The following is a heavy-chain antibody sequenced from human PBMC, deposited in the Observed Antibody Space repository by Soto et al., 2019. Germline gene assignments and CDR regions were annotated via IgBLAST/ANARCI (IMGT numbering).Heavy chain of an antibody. CDR1: GFTFSAYT. J-gene: IGHJ4*02. CDR2: ISSSSSYI. CDR3: ARDQGYCSSTSCYFFDY. V-gene: IGHV3-21*01. Sequence: GGSLRLSCAASGFTFSAYTMIWVRQAPGKGLQWVSSISSSSSYIYYADSLKGRFTISRDNAKNSLYLQMNSLRAEDTAVYYCARDQGYCSSTSCYFFDYWGQGTLVTVSS. D-gene: IGHD2-2*01.